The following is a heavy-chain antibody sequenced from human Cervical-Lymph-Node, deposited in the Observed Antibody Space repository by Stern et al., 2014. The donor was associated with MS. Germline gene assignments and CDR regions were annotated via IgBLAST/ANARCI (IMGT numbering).Heavy chain of an antibody. CDR1: GFSVTTAY. Sequence: EVQLVESGGTLVQPGGSLRHSCEVAGFSVTTAYMTWVRQAPGKGLEWVSLIDVVGKTHYSGSVKGRFSISRVTSKNAVSLEMNNLRVDDTAVYFCARELAARRLDSWGQGTLVLVSS. V-gene: IGHV3-66*01. D-gene: IGHD6-6*01. CDR3: ARELAARRLDS. J-gene: IGHJ5*01. CDR2: IDVVGKT.